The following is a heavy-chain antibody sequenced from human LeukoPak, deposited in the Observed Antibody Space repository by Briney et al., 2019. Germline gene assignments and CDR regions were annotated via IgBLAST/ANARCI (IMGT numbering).Heavy chain of an antibody. V-gene: IGHV4-39*01. Sequence: NASETLSLTCTVSGGSISSYYWGWIRQPPGKGLEWIGSIYYSGSTYYNPSLKSRVTISVDTSKNQFSLKLSSVTAADTAVYYCARTAMAWELDYWGQGTLVTVSS. CDR1: GGSISSYY. D-gene: IGHD5-18*01. CDR3: ARTAMAWELDY. J-gene: IGHJ4*02. CDR2: IYYSGST.